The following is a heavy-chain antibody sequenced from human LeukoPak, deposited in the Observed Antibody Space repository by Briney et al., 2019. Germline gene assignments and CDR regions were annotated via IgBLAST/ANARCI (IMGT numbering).Heavy chain of an antibody. D-gene: IGHD2-15*01. J-gene: IGHJ6*02. CDR1: GDSVSSNSAA. CDR3: ARDPCSGGSCYSLFGPYYYGMDV. CDR2: TYYRSKWYN. V-gene: IGHV6-1*01. Sequence: PSQTLSLTCAISGDSVSSNSAAWNWIRQSPSRGLEWLGRTYYRSKWYNDYAVSVKSRITINPDTSKNQFSLQLNSVTPEDTAVYYCARDPCSGGSCYSLFGPYYYGMDVWGQGTTVTVSS.